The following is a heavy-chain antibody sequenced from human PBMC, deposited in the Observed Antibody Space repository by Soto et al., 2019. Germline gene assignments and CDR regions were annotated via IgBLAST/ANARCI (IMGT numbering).Heavy chain of an antibody. CDR3: ARSKHHYYYGMDV. J-gene: IGHJ6*02. Sequence: SLRLSCAASGFTFSSYAMHWVRQAPGKGLEWVAVISYDGSNKYYADSVKGRFTISRDNSKNTLYLQMNSLRAEDTAVYYCARSKHHYYYGMDVWGLGTTVTVSS. D-gene: IGHD4-4*01. V-gene: IGHV3-30-3*01. CDR1: GFTFSSYA. CDR2: ISYDGSNK.